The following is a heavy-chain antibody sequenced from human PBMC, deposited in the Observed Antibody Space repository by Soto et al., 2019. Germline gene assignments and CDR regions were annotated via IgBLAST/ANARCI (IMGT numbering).Heavy chain of an antibody. CDR2: IYYSGST. J-gene: IGHJ5*02. CDR1: SGSSSSGGYY. Sequence: SETLCLTCTVSSGSSSSGGYYWSGIRQPPGKGLEWIGYIYYSGSTYYNPSLKSRVTISVDTSKNQFSLKLSSVTAADTAVYYCARGPHAYYYDSSGYFWFDPWGQGTLVTV. CDR3: ARGPHAYYYDSSGYFWFDP. D-gene: IGHD3-22*01. V-gene: IGHV4-30-4*01.